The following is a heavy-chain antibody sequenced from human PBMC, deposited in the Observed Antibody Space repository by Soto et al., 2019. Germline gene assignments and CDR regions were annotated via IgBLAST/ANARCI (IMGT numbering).Heavy chain of an antibody. CDR3: ARLPLDYGYYVRQAGSIDY. J-gene: IGHJ4*02. CDR1: GYTFTSYG. CDR2: ISAYNGNT. D-gene: IGHD4-17*01. V-gene: IGHV1-18*01. Sequence: ASVKVSCKASGYTFTSYGISWVRQAPGQGLEWMGWISAYNGNTNYAQKLQGRVTMTTDTSTSTAYMELRSLRSDDTAVYYCARLPLDYGYYVRQAGSIDYWGQGTLVTVSS.